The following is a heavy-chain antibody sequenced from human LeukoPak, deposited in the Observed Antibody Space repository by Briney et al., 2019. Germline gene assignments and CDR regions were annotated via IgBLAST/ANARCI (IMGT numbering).Heavy chain of an antibody. J-gene: IGHJ4*02. CDR1: GFTFSSYG. CDR3: ARDRGQQIDY. CDR2: IWYDGSNK. Sequence: PGRSLRLSCAASGFTFSSYGMHWVRQAPGKGLEWVAVIWYDGSNKYYADSVKGRFTISRDNPKNTLYLQMNSLRAEDTAVYYCARDRGQQIDYWGQGTLVTVSS. V-gene: IGHV3-33*01. D-gene: IGHD3-10*01.